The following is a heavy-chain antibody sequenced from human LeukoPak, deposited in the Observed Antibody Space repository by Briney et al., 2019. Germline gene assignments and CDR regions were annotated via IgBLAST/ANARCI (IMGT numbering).Heavy chain of an antibody. Sequence: GGSLRLSCSASGFIFNTFGMNWVRQAPGKGLEWVSVIYSGGSTYYADSVKGRFTISRDNSKNTLYLQMNSLRAEDTAVYYCARDNYYYYMDVWGKGTTVTISS. CDR2: IYSGGST. J-gene: IGHJ6*03. V-gene: IGHV3-66*01. CDR3: ARDNYYYYMDV. CDR1: GFIFNTFG.